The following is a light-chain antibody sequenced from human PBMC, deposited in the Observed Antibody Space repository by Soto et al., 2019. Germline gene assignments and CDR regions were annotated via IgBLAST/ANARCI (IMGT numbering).Light chain of an antibody. V-gene: IGKV1-5*03. CDR2: KAS. Sequence: DIQMTQSPSTQSASVGDRVILTCRASQSIINWLAWYQQKPGRAPRFLIHKASSLESGVPSRFSGSGSGTDFTLTISSLQPDDFATYYCQQYKSYPWTFGQGTKVEIK. J-gene: IGKJ1*01. CDR3: QQYKSYPWT. CDR1: QSIINW.